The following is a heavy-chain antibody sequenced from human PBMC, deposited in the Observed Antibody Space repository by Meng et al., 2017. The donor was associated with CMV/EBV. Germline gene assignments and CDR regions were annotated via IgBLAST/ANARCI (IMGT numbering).Heavy chain of an antibody. J-gene: IGHJ6*02. Sequence: ASVKVSCKASGYTFTSYGISWVRQAPGQGLEWMGWISAYNGNTNYAQKLQGRVTMTTDKSTSTAYMELSSLRSEDTAVYYCASSDIVVVPAAVPEEGYYYYGMDVWGQGTTVTVSS. CDR2: ISAYNGNT. CDR3: ASSDIVVVPAAVPEEGYYYYGMDV. D-gene: IGHD2-2*01. CDR1: GYTFTSYG. V-gene: IGHV1-18*01.